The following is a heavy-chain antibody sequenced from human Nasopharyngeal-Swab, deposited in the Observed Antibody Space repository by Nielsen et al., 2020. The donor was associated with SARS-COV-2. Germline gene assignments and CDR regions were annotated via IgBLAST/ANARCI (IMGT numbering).Heavy chain of an antibody. D-gene: IGHD3-16*01. Sequence: GESLKISCAASGFTFSGSAMHWVRQASGKGLEWVGRIRSKANSYTTEYAASVKGRFAISRDESKNSLYLQMNSLKPEDTAVYYCARGLNSFDCWGQGTLVTVSS. CDR2: IRSKANSYTT. V-gene: IGHV3-73*01. CDR1: GFTFSGSA. J-gene: IGHJ4*02. CDR3: ARGLNSFDC.